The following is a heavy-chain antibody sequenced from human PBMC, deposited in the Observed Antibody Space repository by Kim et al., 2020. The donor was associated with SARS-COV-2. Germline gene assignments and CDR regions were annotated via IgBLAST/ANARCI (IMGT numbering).Heavy chain of an antibody. CDR3: ARGRNIVVVVAADNRNWFDP. CDR2: INHSGST. D-gene: IGHD2-15*01. J-gene: IGHJ5*02. CDR1: GGSFSGYY. V-gene: IGHV4-34*01. Sequence: SETLSLTCAVYGGSFSGYYWSWIRQPPGKGLEWIGEINHSGSTNYNPSLKSRVTISVDTSKNQFSLKLSSVTAADTAVYYCARGRNIVVVVAADNRNWFDPWGQGTLVTVSS.